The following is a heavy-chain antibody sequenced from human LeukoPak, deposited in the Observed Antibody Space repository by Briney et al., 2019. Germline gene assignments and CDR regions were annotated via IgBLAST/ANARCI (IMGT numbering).Heavy chain of an antibody. CDR3: ARRSGTGISNYYYCGMDV. D-gene: IGHD6-13*01. Sequence: GASVKVSCKASGGTFSSYAISWVRQAPGQGLEWMGGIIPIFGTANYAQKFQGRVTITADKSTSTAYMELSSLRSEDTAVYYCARRSGTGISNYYYCGMDVWGKGTTVTVSS. CDR2: IIPIFGTA. J-gene: IGHJ6*04. V-gene: IGHV1-69*06. CDR1: GGTFSSYA.